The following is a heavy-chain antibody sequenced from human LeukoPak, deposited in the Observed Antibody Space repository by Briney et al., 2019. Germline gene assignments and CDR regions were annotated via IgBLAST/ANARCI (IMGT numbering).Heavy chain of an antibody. CDR3: ARGFLPSVLRYFDWTDAFDI. Sequence: GASVKVSCKASGYTFTGYYMHWVRQAPGQGLEWMGWINPNSGGTNYAQKFQGRVTMTRDTSISTAYMELSRLRSDDTAVYYCARGFLPSVLRYFDWTDAFDIWGQGTMVTVSS. V-gene: IGHV1-2*02. D-gene: IGHD3-9*01. CDR1: GYTFTGYY. CDR2: INPNSGGT. J-gene: IGHJ3*02.